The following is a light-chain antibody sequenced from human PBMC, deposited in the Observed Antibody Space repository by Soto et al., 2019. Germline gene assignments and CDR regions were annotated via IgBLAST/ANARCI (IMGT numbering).Light chain of an antibody. CDR3: ATWDSSLSAGV. CDR1: SSDIENNY. CDR2: EDT. J-gene: IGLJ1*01. Sequence: QSARTQPPSVSAAPGQKVTISCSGSSSDIENNYVSWYQQLPGTAPKLLIYEDTTRPSGIPDRFSGSKSGTSATLGITGLQTGDEADYYCATWDSSLSAGVFGTGTKVTVL. V-gene: IGLV1-51*02.